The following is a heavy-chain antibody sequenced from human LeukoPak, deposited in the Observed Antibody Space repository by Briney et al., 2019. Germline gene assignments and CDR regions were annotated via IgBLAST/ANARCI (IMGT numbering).Heavy chain of an antibody. J-gene: IGHJ4*02. V-gene: IGHV3-74*01. CDR3: ARVGLTYYYDSSGYYYPDY. CDR2: INSDGSST. D-gene: IGHD3-22*01. CDR1: GFTFSSYW. Sequence: GGSLRLSCAASGFTFSSYWMHWVRQAPGKGLVWVSRINSDGSSTSYADSVKGRFTISRDNAKDTLYLQMNSLRAEDTAVYYCARVGLTYYYDSSGYYYPDYWGQGTLVTVSS.